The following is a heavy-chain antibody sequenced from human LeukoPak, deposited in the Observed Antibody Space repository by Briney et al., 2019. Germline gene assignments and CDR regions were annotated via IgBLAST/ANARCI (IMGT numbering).Heavy chain of an antibody. J-gene: IGHJ4*02. CDR2: IYYSGST. D-gene: IGHD4-17*01. V-gene: IGHV4-39*01. Sequence: PSETLSLTCTVSGGSISSYYWGWIRQPPGKGLEWIGSIYYSGSTYYNPSLKSRVTISVDTSKNQFSLKLSSVTAADTAVYYCARATVTTRHVDYWGQGTLVTVSS. CDR1: GGSISSYY. CDR3: ARATVTTRHVDY.